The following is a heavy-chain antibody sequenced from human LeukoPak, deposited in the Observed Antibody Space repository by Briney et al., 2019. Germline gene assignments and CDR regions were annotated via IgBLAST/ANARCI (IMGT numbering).Heavy chain of an antibody. CDR1: GFTFSNYA. J-gene: IGHJ4*02. CDR3: ATTRDSSSWLGGY. CDR2: ISGSGGST. V-gene: IGHV3-23*01. Sequence: PGGSLRLSCAASGFTFSNYAMNWVRQAPGKGLEWVSAISGSGGSTYFADSVKGRFTVSRDNSKNTLYLQTNSLRAEDTAVYYCATTRDSSSWLGGYWGQGTLVTVSS. D-gene: IGHD6-13*01.